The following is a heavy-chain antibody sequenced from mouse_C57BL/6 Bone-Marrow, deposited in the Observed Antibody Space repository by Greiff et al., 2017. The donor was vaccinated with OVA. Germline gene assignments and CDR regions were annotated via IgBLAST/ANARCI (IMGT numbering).Heavy chain of an antibody. Sequence: VQLQQSGAELVRPGSSVKMSCKTSGYTFTSYGINWVKQRPGQGLEWIGYIYIGNGYTEYNAKFKGKATLTSDTSSSTAYMQLSSLTSEDSAIYFCAREGYSNYLHYFDYWCQGTTLTVSS. CDR2: IYIGNGYT. V-gene: IGHV1-58*01. J-gene: IGHJ2*01. CDR3: AREGYSNYLHYFDY. CDR1: GYTFTSYG. D-gene: IGHD2-5*01.